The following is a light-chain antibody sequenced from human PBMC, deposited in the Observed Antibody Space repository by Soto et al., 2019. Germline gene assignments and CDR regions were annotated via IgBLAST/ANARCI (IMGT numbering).Light chain of an antibody. Sequence: DIQLTQSPSFLSASVGDRVTVTCRASQGISSYLAWYQQQPGKAPKLLIYAASTLQSGVPSRFSGRGSGTEFTLTISTLKPEDFATYYCQQLNSYPLTFGQGTRVEI. CDR2: AAS. CDR1: QGISSY. V-gene: IGKV1-9*01. J-gene: IGKJ1*01. CDR3: QQLNSYPLT.